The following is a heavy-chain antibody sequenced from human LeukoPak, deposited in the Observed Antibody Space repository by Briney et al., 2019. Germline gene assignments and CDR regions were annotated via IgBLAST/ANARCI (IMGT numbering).Heavy chain of an antibody. CDR1: GYTFTSYA. D-gene: IGHD3-22*01. Sequence: SVKVSCKASGYTFTSYAISWVRQAPGQGLEWMGGIIPIFGTANYAQKFQGRVTITADESTSTAYMGLSSLRSEDTAVYYCARAYQRFRSYYYDSSGLYYFDYWGQGTLVTVSS. J-gene: IGHJ4*02. CDR3: ARAYQRFRSYYYDSSGLYYFDY. V-gene: IGHV1-69*13. CDR2: IIPIFGTA.